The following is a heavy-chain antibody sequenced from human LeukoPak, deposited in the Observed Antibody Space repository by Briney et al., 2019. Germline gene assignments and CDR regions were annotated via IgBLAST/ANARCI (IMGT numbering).Heavy chain of an antibody. CDR2: MNPKSGNT. D-gene: IGHD6-13*01. CDR1: GYTFTSYD. V-gene: IGHV1-8*03. CDR3: ARVLAADDGLYNWFDP. J-gene: IGHJ5*02. Sequence: GASVKVSCKASGYTFTSYDINWVRQVTGQGLEWMGWMNPKSGNTGYAQKFQGRVTITRNTCISTAYMELSSLRSEDTAVYYCARVLAADDGLYNWFDPWGQGTLVTVSS.